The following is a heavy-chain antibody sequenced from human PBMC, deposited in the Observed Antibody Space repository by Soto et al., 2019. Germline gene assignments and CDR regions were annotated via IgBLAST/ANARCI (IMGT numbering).Heavy chain of an antibody. CDR3: ARRYGPGFDY. D-gene: IGHD4-17*01. Sequence: SETLSLTCTVSGFSLSSYYLSWIRPPPGKGLEWIGYIYYSGSTNYNPSLKSRVTISLETSNSQFSLRLSSVTAADTDVYYCARRYGPGFDYWGQGTLVTVSS. J-gene: IGHJ4*02. CDR1: GFSLSSYY. CDR2: IYYSGST. V-gene: IGHV4-59*08.